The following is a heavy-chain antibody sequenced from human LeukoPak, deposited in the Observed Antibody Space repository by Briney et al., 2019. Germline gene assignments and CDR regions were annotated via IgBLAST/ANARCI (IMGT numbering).Heavy chain of an antibody. V-gene: IGHV4-59*01. J-gene: IGHJ3*02. D-gene: IGHD4-23*01. CDR1: GGSISGYF. CDR2: IYYSGST. Sequence: SETLSLTCTVSGGSISGYFWNWIRQPPGKGLEWIGYIYYSGSTNYNPSLKSRVTMSVDTSKNQFSLKMSSVTAADTAVYYCARDYGGNSHAFDIWGQGTMVTVSS. CDR3: ARDYGGNSHAFDI.